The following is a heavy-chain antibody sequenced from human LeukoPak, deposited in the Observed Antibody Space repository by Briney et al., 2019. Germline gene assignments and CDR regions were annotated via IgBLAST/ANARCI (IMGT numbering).Heavy chain of an antibody. D-gene: IGHD3-3*01. CDR3: ARDLAIFVVVPLFSN. CDR2: IIPIFGTA. V-gene: IGHV1-69*05. CDR1: GGTFSSYA. J-gene: IGHJ4*02. Sequence: GSSVKVSCKASGGTFSSYAISWVRQAPGQGLEWMGGIIPIFGTANYAQKFQGRVTITTDESTSTAYMERSSLRSEDTAVYYCARDLAIFVVVPLFSNWGQGTLVTVSS.